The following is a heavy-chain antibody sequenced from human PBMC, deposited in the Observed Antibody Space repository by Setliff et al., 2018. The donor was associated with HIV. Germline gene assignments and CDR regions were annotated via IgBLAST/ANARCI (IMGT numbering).Heavy chain of an antibody. J-gene: IGHJ2*01. D-gene: IGHD1-26*01. V-gene: IGHV4-4*08. CDR1: GGSISGYY. CDR2: IYTSGKT. CDR3: ARAAYSGTYLWEPATDL. Sequence: SETLSLTCTVSGGSISGYYWSWIRQPPGKGLEWIGHIYTSGKTHYSPSLKSRITISADTSKNQLSLNLSSVTAADTAVYYCARAAYSGTYLWEPATDLWGRGTLVTVSS.